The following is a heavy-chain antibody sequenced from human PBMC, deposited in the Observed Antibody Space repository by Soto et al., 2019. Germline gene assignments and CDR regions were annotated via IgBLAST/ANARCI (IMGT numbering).Heavy chain of an antibody. CDR1: GGTFSSYA. J-gene: IGHJ6*02. V-gene: IGHV1-69*01. Sequence: QVQLVQSGAEVKKPGSSVKVSCKASGGTFSSYAISWVRQAPGQGLEWMGGIIPIFGTANYAQKFQGRVTITADESTSTAYMELSSLRSEETAVYSCARAGCSGGSCYSASYYYGMDVWGQGTTVTVSS. CDR2: IIPIFGTA. D-gene: IGHD2-15*01. CDR3: ARAGCSGGSCYSASYYYGMDV.